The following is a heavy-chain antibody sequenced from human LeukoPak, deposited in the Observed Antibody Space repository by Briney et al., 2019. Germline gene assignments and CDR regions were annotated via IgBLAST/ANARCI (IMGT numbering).Heavy chain of an antibody. D-gene: IGHD3-3*01. CDR1: GYTFGKYW. V-gene: IGHV3-7*03. CDR3: ARDQYDTWSRRGNFDS. CDR2: IKLDGSEK. J-gene: IGHJ4*02. Sequence: GGSLSLSCVASGYTFGKYWMSWVRQAPGKGLEWVANIKLDGSEKNYVDSVKGRFTISRDNTKNSLYLQMNSLRVEDTAVFYCARDQYDTWSRRGNFDSWGQGTLVIVSS.